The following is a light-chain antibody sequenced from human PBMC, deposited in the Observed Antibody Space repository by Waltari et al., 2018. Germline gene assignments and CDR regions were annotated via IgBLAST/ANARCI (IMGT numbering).Light chain of an antibody. CDR1: QSVAGSY. J-gene: IGKJ3*01. Sequence: RASQSVAGSYLAWYQQKPGQAPRLRIYGASSRATGIPDRFSGSGSGTDFTLTISRLEPEDFAVYYCQQYGTSTSFTFGPGTKVDIK. CDR3: QQYGTSTSFT. CDR2: GAS. V-gene: IGKV3-20*01.